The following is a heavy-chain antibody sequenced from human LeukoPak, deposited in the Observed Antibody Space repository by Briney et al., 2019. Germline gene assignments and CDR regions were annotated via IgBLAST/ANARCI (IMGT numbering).Heavy chain of an antibody. D-gene: IGHD3-10*01. Sequence: GESLKISCKGSGYSFTSYWIGWVRQMPGKGLEWMGIIYPGDSETRYSPSFQGRVTISVDKSISTAYLQWSSLKASDTSMYYCARLGRGLWFGELFGYWGQGTLVTVSS. CDR2: IYPGDSET. CDR3: ARLGRGLWFGELFGY. V-gene: IGHV5-51*01. J-gene: IGHJ4*02. CDR1: GYSFTSYW.